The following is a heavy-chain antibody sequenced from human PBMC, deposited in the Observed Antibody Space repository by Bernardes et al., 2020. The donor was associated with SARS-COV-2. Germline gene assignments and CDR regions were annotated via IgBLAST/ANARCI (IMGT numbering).Heavy chain of an antibody. CDR2: IYYSGST. D-gene: IGHD1-7*01. Sequence: SETLSLTCTVSGGSISSGGYYWSWIRQHPGKGLEWIGYIYYSGSTYYNPSLKSRVTISVDTSKNQFSLKLSSVTAADTAVYYCARANWNYDDYYYGMDVWGQGTTVTVSS. CDR3: ARANWNYDDYYYGMDV. V-gene: IGHV4-31*03. CDR1: GGSISSGGYY. J-gene: IGHJ6*02.